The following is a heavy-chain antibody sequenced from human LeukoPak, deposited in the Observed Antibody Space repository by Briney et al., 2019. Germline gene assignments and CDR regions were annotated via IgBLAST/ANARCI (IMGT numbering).Heavy chain of an antibody. V-gene: IGHV3-23*01. Sequence: GRSLRLSCAASGFPFSSYAMGWVRQAPRKGLEWVSAITASSGGTYYADSVKGRFTISRDNSKNTLYLQINSLRAEDAAIYYCAKIRFYYDSSFDYWYFDLWGRGTLVTVSS. CDR1: GFPFSSYA. CDR3: AKIRFYYDSSFDYWYFDL. D-gene: IGHD3-22*01. CDR2: ITASSGGT. J-gene: IGHJ2*01.